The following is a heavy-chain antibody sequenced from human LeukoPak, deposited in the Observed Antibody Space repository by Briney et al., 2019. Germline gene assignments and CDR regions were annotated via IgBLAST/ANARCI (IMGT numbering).Heavy chain of an antibody. CDR1: GFTFISYG. Sequence: GGSLRLSCAASGFTFISYGMHWVRQAPGKGLEWVAVIWYDGSNKYYTDSVKGRFTISRDNSKNTLYLQMNSLRAEDTAVYYCARASIAPTLYYFDYWGQGTLVTVSS. D-gene: IGHD6-6*01. CDR3: ARASIAPTLYYFDY. V-gene: IGHV3-33*01. CDR2: IWYDGSNK. J-gene: IGHJ4*02.